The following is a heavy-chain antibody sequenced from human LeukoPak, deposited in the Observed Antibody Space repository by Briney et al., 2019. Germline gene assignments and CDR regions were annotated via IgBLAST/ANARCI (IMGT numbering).Heavy chain of an antibody. CDR3: ARATHYYDSSGYDY. Sequence: GGSLRLSCAASGFTFSSYWMSWVRQAPGKGLEWVSSISSSSSYIYYADSVKGRFTISRDNAKNSLYLQMNSLRAEDTAVYYCARATHYYDSSGYDYWGQGTLVTVSS. D-gene: IGHD3-22*01. CDR2: ISSSSSYI. V-gene: IGHV3-21*01. J-gene: IGHJ4*02. CDR1: GFTFSSYW.